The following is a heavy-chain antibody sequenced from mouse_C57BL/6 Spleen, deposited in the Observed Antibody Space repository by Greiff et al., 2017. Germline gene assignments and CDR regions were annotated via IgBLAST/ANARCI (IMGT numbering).Heavy chain of an antibody. V-gene: IGHV5-17*01. J-gene: IGHJ4*01. CDR3: ARDDDYDGVYYAMDY. D-gene: IGHD2-4*01. CDR1: GFTFSDYG. CDR2: ISSGSSTI. Sequence: EVKLMESGGGLVKPGGSLKLSCAASGFTFSDYGMHWVRQAPEKGLEWVAYISSGSSTIYYADTVKGRFTISRDNAKNTLFLQMTSLRSEDTAMYYCARDDDYDGVYYAMDYWGQGTSVTVSS.